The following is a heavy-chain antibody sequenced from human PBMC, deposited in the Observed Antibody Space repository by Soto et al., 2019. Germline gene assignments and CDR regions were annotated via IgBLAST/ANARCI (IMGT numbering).Heavy chain of an antibody. Sequence: QITLKESGPTLVKPPQTLTLTCTFSGFSLSTSGVGVGWIRQPPGKPLEWLALIYWDDDKRYRPSLKSRLTLTQDTPKNQVVLTMTNMDPVDTATYYCAHRRSTYYYDSTFDPWGQGTLVTVSS. D-gene: IGHD3-22*01. J-gene: IGHJ5*02. CDR2: IYWDDDK. CDR1: GFSLSTSGVG. V-gene: IGHV2-5*02. CDR3: AHRRSTYYYDSTFDP.